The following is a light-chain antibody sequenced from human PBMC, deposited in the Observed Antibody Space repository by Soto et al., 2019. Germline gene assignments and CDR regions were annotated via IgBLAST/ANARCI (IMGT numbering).Light chain of an antibody. CDR1: QDISNY. V-gene: IGKV1-33*01. CDR2: DAS. J-gene: IGKJ4*02. Sequence: TLQASQDISNYLNWYQKQPGKAPKLLIYDASNLKIGVPSRFRGSGSQTDFSLPLTSLQCEDIVTYYGQQYDHLPSFGGGTKVDIK. CDR3: QQYDHLPS.